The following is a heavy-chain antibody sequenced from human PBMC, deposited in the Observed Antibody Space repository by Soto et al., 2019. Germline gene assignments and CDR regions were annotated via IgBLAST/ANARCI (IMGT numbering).Heavy chain of an antibody. CDR1: GYTFTGYY. D-gene: IGHD1-26*01. Sequence: QVQLVQSGAEVKKPGASVKVSCKASGYTFTGYYMHWVRQAPGQGLEWMGWINPNSGGTNYAQKCQGRVTMTRDTSISTAYMELSRLRSDDTAVYYCARMSHSGSYPDYWGQGTLVTVSS. CDR2: INPNSGGT. V-gene: IGHV1-2*02. J-gene: IGHJ4*02. CDR3: ARMSHSGSYPDY.